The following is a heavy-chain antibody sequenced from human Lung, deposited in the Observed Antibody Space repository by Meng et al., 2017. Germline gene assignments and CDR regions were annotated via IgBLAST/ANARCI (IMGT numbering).Heavy chain of an antibody. CDR2: INAVFGTT. J-gene: IGHJ4*02. CDR1: GGIFSNYV. CDR3: ARKAGNCISTTCYSLDY. D-gene: IGHD2-2*01. Sequence: SVKVSCRALGGIFSNYVIGWVRQAPGQGLEWMGGINAVFGTTNYAQKFQGRVTITTDESTSTVYMELTRLTSEDTAVYFCARKAGNCISTTCYSLDYWGQGTLVTVSS. V-gene: IGHV1-69*05.